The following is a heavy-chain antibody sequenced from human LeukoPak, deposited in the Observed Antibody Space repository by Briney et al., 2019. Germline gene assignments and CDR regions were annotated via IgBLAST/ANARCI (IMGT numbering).Heavy chain of an antibody. D-gene: IGHD3-10*01. V-gene: IGHV5-51*01. CDR1: GYSFSNYW. J-gene: IGHJ6*03. CDR2: IYPGDSDT. Sequence: GESLKISCKGSGYSFSNYWIGWVRQMPGKGLEWMGIIYPGDSDTRYSPSFQGQVTISADKSISTAYLQWSSLKASDTAMYYCARLDGSGSYPYYMDVWGKGTTVTISS. CDR3: ARLDGSGSYPYYMDV.